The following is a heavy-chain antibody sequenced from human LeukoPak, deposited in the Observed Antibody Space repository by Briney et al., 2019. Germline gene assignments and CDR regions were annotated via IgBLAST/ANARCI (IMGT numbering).Heavy chain of an antibody. CDR2: IIPIFGTA. D-gene: IGHD6-6*01. V-gene: IGHV1-69*13. CDR3: ARGGSIAARPYYYYGMDV. J-gene: IGHJ6*02. CDR1: GGTFSSYA. Sequence: SVKVSCKASGGTFSSYAISWVRQAPGQGLEWMGGIIPIFGTANYAQKFQGRVTITADESTSTAYMELSSLRSGDTAVYYCARGGSIAARPYYYYGMDVWGQGTTVTVSS.